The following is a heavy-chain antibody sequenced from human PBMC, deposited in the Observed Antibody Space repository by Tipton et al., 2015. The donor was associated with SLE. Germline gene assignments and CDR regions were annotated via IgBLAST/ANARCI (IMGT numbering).Heavy chain of an antibody. CDR3: AKDRSSTIYYYYGMDV. V-gene: IGHV3-30*02. J-gene: IGHJ6*02. CDR2: IRYDGSNK. CDR1: GFTFSSYS. Sequence: SLRLSCAASGFTFSSYSMNWVRQAPGKGLEWVAFIRYDGSNKYYADSVKGRVTISRDNSKNTLYLQMNSLRAEDTAVYYCAKDRSSTIYYYYGMDVWGQGTTVTVSS. D-gene: IGHD6-13*01.